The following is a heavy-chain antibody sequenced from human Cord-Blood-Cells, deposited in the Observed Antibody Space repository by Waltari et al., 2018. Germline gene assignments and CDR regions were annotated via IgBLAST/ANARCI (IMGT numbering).Heavy chain of an antibody. CDR2: INHSGST. Sequence: QVQLQQWGAGLLKPSETLSLTCAVYGGSFSGYYWSWIRQPPGKGLEWIGEINHSGSTNHTPSLKSRVTISVDTSKNQFSLKLSSVTAADTAVYYCARGLNDAFDIWGQGTMVTVSS. CDR3: ARGLNDAFDI. CDR1: GGSFSGYY. J-gene: IGHJ3*02. V-gene: IGHV4-34*01.